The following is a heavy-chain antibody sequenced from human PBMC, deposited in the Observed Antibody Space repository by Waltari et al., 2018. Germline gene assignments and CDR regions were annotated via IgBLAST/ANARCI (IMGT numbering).Heavy chain of an antibody. J-gene: IGHJ3*02. V-gene: IGHV4-34*01. CDR1: GGSFSGYY. CDR2: INHSGIT. CDR3: ARFDGPTVTNSGAFDI. D-gene: IGHD4-17*01. Sequence: QVQLQQWGAGLLKPSETLSLTCAVYGGSFSGYYWSWIRQPPGKGLEWIGEINHSGITNYNPSLKSRVTISVDTSKNQFSLKLSSVTAADTAVYYCARFDGPTVTNSGAFDIWGQGTMVTVSS.